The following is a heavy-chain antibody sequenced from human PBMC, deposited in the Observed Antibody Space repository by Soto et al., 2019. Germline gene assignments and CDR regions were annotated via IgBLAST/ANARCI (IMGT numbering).Heavy chain of an antibody. CDR1: GFTFSSYG. V-gene: IGHV3-33*01. Sequence: GGSLRLSCAASGFTFSSYGMHWVRQAPGKGLEWVAVIWYDGSNKYYADSVKGRFTISRDNSKNTLYLQMNSLGAEDTAVYYCARDGPTRGYSYGYDYYYGMDVWGQGTTVTVSS. D-gene: IGHD5-18*01. CDR3: ARDGPTRGYSYGYDYYYGMDV. J-gene: IGHJ6*02. CDR2: IWYDGSNK.